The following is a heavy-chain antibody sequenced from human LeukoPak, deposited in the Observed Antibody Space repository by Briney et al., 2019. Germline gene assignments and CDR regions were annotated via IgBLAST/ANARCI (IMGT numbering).Heavy chain of an antibody. CDR1: GFTFSDYW. D-gene: IGHD2-2*01. CDR2: IKQDGSAK. J-gene: IGHJ4*02. V-gene: IGHV3-7*01. CDR3: ARWRGSTSERSDY. Sequence: GGSLRLSCTASGFTFSDYWMTWVRQAPGKGLEWVANIKQDGSAKYYVDSVKGRFTISRDDAKNSLYLQMDSLRVEDTATYYCARWRGSTSERSDYWGQGTLVTVSS.